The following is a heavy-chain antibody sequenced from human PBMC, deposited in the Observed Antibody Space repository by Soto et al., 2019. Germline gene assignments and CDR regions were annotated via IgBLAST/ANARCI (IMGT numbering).Heavy chain of an antibody. CDR3: ARDRHGIAAAPFDP. J-gene: IGHJ5*02. CDR2: ISYDGSNK. CDR1: GFTFSSYA. Sequence: GGSLRLSCAASGFTFSSYAMHWVRQAPGKGLEWVAVISYDGSNKYYADSVKGRFTISRDNSKNTLYLQMNSLRAEDTAVYYCARDRHGIAAAPFDPWGQGTLVTVSS. D-gene: IGHD6-13*01. V-gene: IGHV3-30-3*01.